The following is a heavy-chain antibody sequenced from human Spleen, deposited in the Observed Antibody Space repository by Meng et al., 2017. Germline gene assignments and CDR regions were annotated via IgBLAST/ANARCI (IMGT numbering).Heavy chain of an antibody. CDR1: GGSISSSSYY. CDR2: IYYSGTT. D-gene: IGHD6-25*01. V-gene: IGHV4-39*07. Sequence: SETLSLTCTVSGGSISSSSYYWGWIRQPPGKGLEWIGSIYYSGTTNYNPSLKSRLTVSIDTSKNEISLRLSSVTTADTAVYYCARDREGGYNSGWHLSNALDIWGQGTMVTVSS. J-gene: IGHJ3*02. CDR3: ARDREGGYNSGWHLSNALDI.